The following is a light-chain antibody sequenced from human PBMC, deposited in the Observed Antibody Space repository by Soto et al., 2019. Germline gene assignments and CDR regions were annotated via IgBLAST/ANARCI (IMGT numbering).Light chain of an antibody. CDR3: QQSYNTPLT. CDR2: ASS. CDR1: QSVSNY. V-gene: IGKV1-39*01. J-gene: IGKJ4*01. Sequence: DIQMTQSPSSLTASVGDRVTIICRASQSVSNYLNWYQQKPGKAPKLLIYASSSLQSGVPPRFSGSGSGTDFTLTIISLQPEDFATYYCQQSYNTPLTFGGGTKVEIK.